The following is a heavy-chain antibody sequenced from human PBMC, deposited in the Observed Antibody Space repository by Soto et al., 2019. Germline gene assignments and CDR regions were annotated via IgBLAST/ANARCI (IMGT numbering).Heavy chain of an antibody. CDR2: FYHSGST. D-gene: IGHD3-3*01. CDR1: GGSISSSNW. J-gene: IGHJ5*02. V-gene: IGHV4-4*02. CDR3: SRESRFWIYNWCDX. Sequence: SETLSVTCTVSGGSISSSNWWSWVHPPPGKGLEWIWEFYHSGSTNYNPSLKIRVTILVDKAKKQFSLKLSSVTAADTAVYYCSRESRFWIYNWCDXWGQVTLFTVSX.